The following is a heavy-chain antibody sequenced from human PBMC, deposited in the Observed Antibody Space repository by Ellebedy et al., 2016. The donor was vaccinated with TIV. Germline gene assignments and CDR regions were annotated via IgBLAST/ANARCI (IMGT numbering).Heavy chain of an antibody. J-gene: IGHJ4*02. V-gene: IGHV3-30*03. CDR2: ISNDESKK. CDR3: AREDDYRNYFDS. Sequence: GGSLRLSCTDSRFTFRNYGMHWVRLAPGKGLEWVAGISNDESKKYYVDSVKGRFIISRDNSKNTLYLQMNSLRVEDTALYYCAREDDYRNYFDSWGQGTLVTVSS. CDR1: RFTFRNYG. D-gene: IGHD4-11*01.